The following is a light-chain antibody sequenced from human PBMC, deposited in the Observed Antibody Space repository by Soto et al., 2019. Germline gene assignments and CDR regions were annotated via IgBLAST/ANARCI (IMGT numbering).Light chain of an antibody. CDR2: AAS. Sequence: DIQLTQSPSFLSASVGDRVTITYRASQGISSYLAWYQQKPWKAPKLLIYAASTLQSGVPSRFSGSGSGTEFTLTISSLQPEDFATYYCQQLNSYPPIFPFGPGTKVDI. J-gene: IGKJ3*01. V-gene: IGKV1-9*01. CDR3: QQLNSYPPIFP. CDR1: QGISSY.